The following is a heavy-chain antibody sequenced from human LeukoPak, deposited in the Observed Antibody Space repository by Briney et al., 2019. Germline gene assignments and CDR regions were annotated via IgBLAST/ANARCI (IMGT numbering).Heavy chain of an antibody. J-gene: IGHJ4*02. CDR1: GYTFTSYA. Sequence: ASVKVSCKASGYTFTSYAMNWVRQAPGQGLEWMGWINTNTGNPTYAQGFTGRFVFSLDTSVSTAYLQISSLKAEDTAVYYCYGSGSYQGNSYYFDYWGQGILVTVSS. D-gene: IGHD3-10*01. CDR2: INTNTGNP. V-gene: IGHV7-4-1*02. CDR3: YGSGSYQGNSYYFDY.